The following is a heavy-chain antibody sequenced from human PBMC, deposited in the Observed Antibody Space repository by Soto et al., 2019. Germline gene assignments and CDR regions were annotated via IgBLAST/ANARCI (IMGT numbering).Heavy chain of an antibody. Sequence: PGGSLRLSCAASGFTFSTYNMNWVRQAPGKGLEWVSSISGSSSNIYYADSVKGRFTISRDNAKNTLYLQMNSLTTEDTAVYYCARESFSDYVYAFDIWGQGTMVTVSS. CDR2: ISGSSSNI. V-gene: IGHV3-21*01. CDR3: ARESFSDYVYAFDI. CDR1: GFTFSTYN. D-gene: IGHD3-16*01. J-gene: IGHJ3*02.